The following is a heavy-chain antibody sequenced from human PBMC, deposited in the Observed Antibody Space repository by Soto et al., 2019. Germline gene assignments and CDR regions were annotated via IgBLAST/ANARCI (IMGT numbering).Heavy chain of an antibody. CDR2: IYYSGTT. CDR3: ARNGHYDSSGYYSFFDY. CDR1: GGSISSSSYY. V-gene: IGHV4-39*01. Sequence: QLQLQESGPGLVKPSETLSLTCTVSGGSISSSSYYWGWVSQPPGKGLEWIGSIYYSGTTHYNPSLKSRVTISVDASKNQFSLKLSSVTAADTAVYYCARNGHYDSSGYYSFFDYWGQGTLVTVSS. D-gene: IGHD3-22*01. J-gene: IGHJ4*02.